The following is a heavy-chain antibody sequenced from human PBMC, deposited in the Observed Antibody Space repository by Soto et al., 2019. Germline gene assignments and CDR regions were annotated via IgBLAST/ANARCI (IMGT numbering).Heavy chain of an antibody. CDR3: AKELDSREVWFDP. V-gene: IGHV1-18*01. CDR1: GYTFYSYG. CDR2: VSAYTGDT. J-gene: IGHJ5*02. D-gene: IGHD3-22*01. Sequence: QVQLVQSGGEVKKPAASVRLSCKASGYTFYSYGIAWVRQAPGQGLEWGGWVSAYTGDTKYSQKFQGRVTMTTDTSASTAYMELRSLTYDDTAVYYCAKELDSREVWFDPWGQGTLVTVS.